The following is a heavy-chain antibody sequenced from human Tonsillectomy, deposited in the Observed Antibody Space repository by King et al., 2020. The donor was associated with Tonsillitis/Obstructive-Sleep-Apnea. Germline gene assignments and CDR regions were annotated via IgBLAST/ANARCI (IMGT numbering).Heavy chain of an antibody. V-gene: IGHV3-23*04. CDR1: GFTLSSYA. J-gene: IGHJ4*02. D-gene: IGHD2-15*01. Sequence: VQLVESGGGLVQPGGSLRLSCAASGFTLSSYAMSWVRQAPGKGLEWVSGISISGGSTYYADYVKGRFTISRDNSKNTLYLQMNSLRAEDTAVYYCAKGYCSGGRCYRTPDYWGQGTLVTVSS. CDR3: AKGYCSGGRCYRTPDY. CDR2: ISISGGST.